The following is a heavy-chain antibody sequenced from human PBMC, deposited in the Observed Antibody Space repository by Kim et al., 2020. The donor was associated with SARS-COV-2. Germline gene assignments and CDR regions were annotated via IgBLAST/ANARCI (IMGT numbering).Heavy chain of an antibody. V-gene: IGHV3-74*01. J-gene: IGHJ4*02. D-gene: IGHD6-19*01. CDR3: VRGTTGWSGIDY. CDR2: T. Sequence: TNYADAVEGQFTISRDNAKNTVYLQMNSLTAEDTAVYFCVRGTTGWSGIDYWGQGTLVTVSS.